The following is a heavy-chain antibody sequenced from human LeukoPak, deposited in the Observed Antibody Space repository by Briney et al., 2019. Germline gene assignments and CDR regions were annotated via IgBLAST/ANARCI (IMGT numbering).Heavy chain of an antibody. Sequence: GGPLRLSYAASGFTFSSYAMTWVRQTPGKGLEWVSIIGGSGTSSSYADSVKGRFTISRDNSNNTLYLQMNSLRAEDTAVYYCAKSVAADSWGQGSLVTVSS. CDR2: IGGSGTSS. V-gene: IGHV3-23*01. J-gene: IGHJ4*02. CDR3: AKSVAADS. CDR1: GFTFSSYA. D-gene: IGHD6-19*01.